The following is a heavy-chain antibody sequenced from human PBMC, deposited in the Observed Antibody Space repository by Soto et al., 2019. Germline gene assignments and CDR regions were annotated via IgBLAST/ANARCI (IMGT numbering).Heavy chain of an antibody. CDR1: GFTFSTYA. J-gene: IGHJ6*02. CDR2: ISGSGGST. CDR3: AKDLVSYYGSGSYYRYVMDV. D-gene: IGHD3-10*01. Sequence: GGSLRLSCAASGFTFSTYAMSWVRQAPGKGLNWVSAISGSGGSTYYADSVKGRFTISRDNSKNTLYLQMNSLRAEDTAVYYCAKDLVSYYGSGSYYRYVMDVWGQGTTVTVSS. V-gene: IGHV3-23*01.